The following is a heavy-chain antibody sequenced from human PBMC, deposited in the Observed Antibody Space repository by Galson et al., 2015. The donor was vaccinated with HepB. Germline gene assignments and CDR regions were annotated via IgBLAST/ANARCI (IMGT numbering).Heavy chain of an antibody. CDR1: GYTFTSYY. J-gene: IGHJ6*02. Sequence: SVKVSCKASGYTFTSYYMHWVRQAPGQGLEWMGIINPSGGSTSYAQKLQGRVTMTRDTSTSTVYMELSSLRSEDTAVYYCAWMGISSSWAGGMDVWGQGTTVTVSS. D-gene: IGHD6-13*01. CDR2: INPSGGST. V-gene: IGHV1-46*04. CDR3: AWMGISSSWAGGMDV.